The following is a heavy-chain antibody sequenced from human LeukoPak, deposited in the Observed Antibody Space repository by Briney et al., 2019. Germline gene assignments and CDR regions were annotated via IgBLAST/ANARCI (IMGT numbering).Heavy chain of an antibody. CDR1: GYTFTGYY. CDR3: ARVLTGLKFVSGSYIGFDY. Sequence: ASLKVSCKASGYTFTGYYMHWVRQAPGQGLEWMGWINPNSGGTNYAQKFQGRVTMTRDTSISTAYMELSRLRSDDTAVYYCARVLTGLKFVSGSYIGFDYWGQGTLVTVSS. D-gene: IGHD3-16*01. CDR2: INPNSGGT. V-gene: IGHV1-2*02. J-gene: IGHJ4*02.